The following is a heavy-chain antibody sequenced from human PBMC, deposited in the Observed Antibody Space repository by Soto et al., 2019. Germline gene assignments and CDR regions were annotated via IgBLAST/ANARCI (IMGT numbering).Heavy chain of an antibody. J-gene: IGHJ5*02. CDR2: IYYSGST. Sequence: SETLSLTCTVSGGSISRGGYYWSWIRQHPGKGLEWIGYIYYSGSTYYNPSLKSRVTISVDTSKNQFSLKLSSVTAADTAVYYCARSRNRIAARPRQNWFDPWGQGTLVTVSS. D-gene: IGHD6-6*01. CDR3: ARSRNRIAARPRQNWFDP. V-gene: IGHV4-31*03. CDR1: GGSISRGGYY.